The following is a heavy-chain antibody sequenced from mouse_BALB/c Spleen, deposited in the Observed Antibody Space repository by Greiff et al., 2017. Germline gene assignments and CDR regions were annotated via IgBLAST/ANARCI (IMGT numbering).Heavy chain of an antibody. CDR1: GFNIKDTY. CDR2: IDPANGNT. J-gene: IGHJ4*01. CDR3: ARSGLYGNYDYYAMDY. V-gene: IGHV14-3*02. D-gene: IGHD2-10*02. Sequence: VQLKESGAELVKPGASVKLSCTASGFNIKDTYMHWVKQRPEQGLEWIGRIDPANGNTKYDPKFQGKATITADTSSNTAYLQLSSLTSEDTAVYYCARSGLYGNYDYYAMDYWGQGTSVTVSS.